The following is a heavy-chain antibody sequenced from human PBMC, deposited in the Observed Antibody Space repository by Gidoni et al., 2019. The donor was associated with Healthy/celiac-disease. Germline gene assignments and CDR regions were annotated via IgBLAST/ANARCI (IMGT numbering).Heavy chain of an antibody. CDR1: GGTFSSYA. CDR2: IIPIFCTA. J-gene: IGHJ6*02. V-gene: IGHV1-69*01. D-gene: IGHD3-3*01. Sequence: QVQLVQSGAEVKKPGSSVKVSCKASGGTFSSYAISWVRQAPGQGLEWMGGIIPIFCTANYAQKFQGRVTITADESTSTAYMELSSLRSEDTAVYYCARDEVGGDFWSGMPEVPKYYYGMDVWGQGTTVTVSS. CDR3: ARDEVGGDFWSGMPEVPKYYYGMDV.